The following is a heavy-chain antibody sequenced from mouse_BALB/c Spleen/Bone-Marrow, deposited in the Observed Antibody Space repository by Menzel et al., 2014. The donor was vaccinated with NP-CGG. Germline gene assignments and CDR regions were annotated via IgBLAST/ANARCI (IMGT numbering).Heavy chain of an antibody. CDR1: GYTFTSYW. Sequence: VQLQQSGAELVKPGASVKLSCKASGYTFTSYWMHWVKQRPGRGLEWIGEINPSNGRTNYNEKFKSKATLTVDKSSSTAYMQLSSLTSEDSAAYYCARRTTTVVATDYWGQGTTLSLSS. CDR3: ARRTTTVVATDY. V-gene: IGHV1S81*02. D-gene: IGHD1-1*01. J-gene: IGHJ2*01. CDR2: INPSNGRT.